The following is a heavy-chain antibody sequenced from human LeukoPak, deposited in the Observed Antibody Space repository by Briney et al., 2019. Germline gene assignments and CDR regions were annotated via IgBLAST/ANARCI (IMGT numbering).Heavy chain of an antibody. V-gene: IGHV1-69*04. CDR3: ATQQEMATLNFDY. CDR2: IIPILGIA. Sequence: SEKVSCKASGGTFSSYAISWVRQAPGQGLEWMGRIIPILGIANYAQKFQGRVTITADKSTSTAYMELSSLRSEDTAVYYCATQQEMATLNFDYWGQGTLVTVSS. D-gene: IGHD5-24*01. J-gene: IGHJ4*02. CDR1: GGTFSSYA.